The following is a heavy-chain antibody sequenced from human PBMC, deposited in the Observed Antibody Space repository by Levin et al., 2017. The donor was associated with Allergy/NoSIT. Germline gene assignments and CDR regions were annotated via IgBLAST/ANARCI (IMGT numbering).Heavy chain of an antibody. V-gene: IGHV1-69*01. CDR3: ARNHYCSGGSCYGSLDP. CDR1: GGTFSSYA. CDR2: IIPIFGTA. Sequence: KISCKASGGTFSSYAISWVRQAPGQGLEWMGGIIPIFGTANYAQKFQGRVTITADESTSTAYMELSSLRSEDTAVYYCARNHYCSGGSCYGSLDPWGQGTLVTVSS. D-gene: IGHD2-15*01. J-gene: IGHJ5*02.